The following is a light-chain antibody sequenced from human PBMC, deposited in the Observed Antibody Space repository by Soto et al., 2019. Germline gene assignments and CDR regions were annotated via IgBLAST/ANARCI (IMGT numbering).Light chain of an antibody. Sequence: DIHMTQSPSSLSASVGDRVTITCRASQSISSHLNWYQQKPGKAPKLLIYAASRLQSGVPSRFSGSGSGTDFTLTISSLQPEDFATYYCQQSYSTLWTFGQGTKVEIK. V-gene: IGKV1-39*01. CDR1: QSISSH. J-gene: IGKJ1*01. CDR2: AAS. CDR3: QQSYSTLWT.